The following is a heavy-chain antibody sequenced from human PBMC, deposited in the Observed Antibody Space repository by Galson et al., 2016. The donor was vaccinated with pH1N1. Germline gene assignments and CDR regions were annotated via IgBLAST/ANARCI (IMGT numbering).Heavy chain of an antibody. CDR3: ARIFYGDYTNYFDY. CDR2: IDWDDDK. J-gene: IGHJ4*02. D-gene: IGHD4-17*01. Sequence: PALVKPTQTLTLTCTFSGFSLSTSGMCVSWIRQPPGKALGWLALIDWDDDKYYSTSLKTRLTISKDTSKNQVVLTMTNMDPVDTATYYCARIFYGDYTNYFDYWGQGTLVTVSS. V-gene: IGHV2-70*01. CDR1: GFSLSTSGMC.